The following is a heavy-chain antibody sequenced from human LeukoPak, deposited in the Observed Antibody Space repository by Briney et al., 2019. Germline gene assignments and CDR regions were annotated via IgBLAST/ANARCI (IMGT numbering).Heavy chain of an antibody. J-gene: IGHJ4*02. D-gene: IGHD3-10*01. V-gene: IGHV3-74*01. CDR2: INSDGSST. CDR3: ARSGGSGSYYSY. CDR1: GFTFSSYW. Sequence: GGSLRLSCAASGFTFSSYWMHWVRQAPGKGLVWVSRINSDGSSTSYADSVKGRFTISRDNAKNTLYLQMNSLRAEDTAVYYCARSGGSGSYYSYWGQGTLVTVSS.